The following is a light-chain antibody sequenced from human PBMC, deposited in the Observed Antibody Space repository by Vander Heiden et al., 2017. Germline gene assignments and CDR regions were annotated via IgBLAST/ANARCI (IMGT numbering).Light chain of an antibody. CDR1: QSVLFSSNNKNY. Sequence: DIVMTHSPDSLAVSLGERATINCKSSQSVLFSSNNKNYLAWYQQKPGQPPKLLIYWASIRESGVPDRFSGSGSGTDFTLTISSLQAEDVSVYYCQQFYSTPLTFGQGTKVEIK. CDR2: WAS. CDR3: QQFYSTPLT. J-gene: IGKJ1*01. V-gene: IGKV4-1*01.